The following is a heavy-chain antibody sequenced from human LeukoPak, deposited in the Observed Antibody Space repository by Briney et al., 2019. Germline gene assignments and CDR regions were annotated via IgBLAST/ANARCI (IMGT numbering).Heavy chain of an antibody. J-gene: IGHJ4*02. V-gene: IGHV4-61*02. CDR1: GDSVSRGRYY. Sequence: SETLSLTCTVSGDSVSRGRYYWSWVRQPAGKELEWIGRIYASGKTDYNPYTPSLKSRVAMSLDTSKNQVSLYLTSVTAADTAMYFCARSFSEKFYFESWGQGTLVTVSS. CDR3: ARSFSEKFYFES. D-gene: IGHD1-26*01. CDR2: IYASGKT.